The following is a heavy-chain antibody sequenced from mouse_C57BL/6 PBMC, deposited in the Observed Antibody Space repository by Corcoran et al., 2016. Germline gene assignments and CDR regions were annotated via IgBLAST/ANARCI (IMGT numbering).Heavy chain of an antibody. CDR1: GYSFTSYY. CDR3: ATAQATNYYAMDY. CDR2: IYPGSGNT. V-gene: IGHV1-66*01. J-gene: IGHJ4*01. D-gene: IGHD3-2*02. Sequence: QVQLQQSGPELVKPGASVKISCKASGYSFTSYYIHWVKQRPGQGLEWIGWIYPGSGNTKYNEKFKGKATLTADTSSSTAYMQLSSLTSEDSAVYYCATAQATNYYAMDYWGQGTSVTVSS.